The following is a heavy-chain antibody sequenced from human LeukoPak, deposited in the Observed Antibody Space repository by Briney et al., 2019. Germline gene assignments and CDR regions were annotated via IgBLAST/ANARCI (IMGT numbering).Heavy chain of an antibody. CDR1: EFTFSDHY. V-gene: IGHV3-11*01. CDR3: GRGKRRFDI. J-gene: IGHJ4*02. CDR2: ISPSAYST. Sequence: RGSLRLSCAASEFTFSDHYMTWIPQSPGKGLEWISYISPSAYSTYYADSVKGRFSISRDNAKNSLYLQRNSLRVEDTAIYYGGRGKRRFDIWGQGTLVTVSS.